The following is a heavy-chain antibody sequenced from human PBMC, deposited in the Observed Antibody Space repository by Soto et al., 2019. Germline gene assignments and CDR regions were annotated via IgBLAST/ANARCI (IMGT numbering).Heavy chain of an antibody. CDR1: GYSFTDHY. D-gene: IGHD4-17*01. V-gene: IGHV1-2*02. CDR2: ISPHSGDT. Sequence: QVQLVQSGAEVKKPGASVKVSSVASGYSFTDHYIHWVRQAPGQGLGWMGWISPHSGDTIYAQKFQGRVTLTRATSISTASVELSRLTSDDTAVYYCARGRTVNFYGMDVWGQGTTDTVSS. J-gene: IGHJ6*02. CDR3: ARGRTVNFYGMDV.